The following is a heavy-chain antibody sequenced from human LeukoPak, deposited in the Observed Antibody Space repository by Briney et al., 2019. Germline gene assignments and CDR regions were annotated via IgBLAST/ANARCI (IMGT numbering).Heavy chain of an antibody. V-gene: IGHV3-74*01. CDR1: GNYW. J-gene: IGHJ4*02. Sequence: GGSPRLSCAASGNYWMHWVRQVPGKGLVWVSHINSDGSWTSYADSVKGRFTISKDNAKNTVYLQMNSLRAEDTAVYYCVGFYETYWGRGTLVTVSS. D-gene: IGHD2/OR15-2a*01. CDR2: INSDGSWT. CDR3: VGFYETY.